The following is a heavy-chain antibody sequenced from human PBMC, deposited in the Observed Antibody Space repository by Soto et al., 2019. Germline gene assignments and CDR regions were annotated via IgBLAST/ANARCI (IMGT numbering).Heavy chain of an antibody. D-gene: IGHD5-12*01. Sequence: QVQLQQWGAGLLKPSETLSLTCAVYGGSFSGYYWSWIRQPPGKGLEWSGEINHSGSTNYNPSLKSRVTIAVDTSKNQFSLKLSSVTAADTAVYYCARDSGGYDLYFDYWGQGTLVTVSS. V-gene: IGHV4-34*01. J-gene: IGHJ4*02. CDR3: ARDSGGYDLYFDY. CDR1: GGSFSGYY. CDR2: INHSGST.